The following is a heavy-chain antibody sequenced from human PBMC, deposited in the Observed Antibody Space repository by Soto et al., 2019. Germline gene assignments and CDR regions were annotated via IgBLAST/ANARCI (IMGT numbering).Heavy chain of an antibody. CDR3: ARDRGRPSGGSSSWYGREAY. Sequence: QVQLVQSGAEVKKPGSSVKVSCKASGGTFSSYTISWVRQAPGQGLEWMGRIIPILGIANYAQKFQGRVTITADKSTSTAYRELSSLRSEDTAVYYCARDRGRPSGGSSSWYGREAYWGQGTLVTVSS. CDR1: GGTFSSYT. D-gene: IGHD6-13*01. CDR2: IIPILGIA. J-gene: IGHJ4*02. V-gene: IGHV1-69*08.